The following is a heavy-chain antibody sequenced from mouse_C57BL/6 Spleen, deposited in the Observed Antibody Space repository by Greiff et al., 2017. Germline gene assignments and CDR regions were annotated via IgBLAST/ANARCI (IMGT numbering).Heavy chain of an antibody. D-gene: IGHD1-1*01. CDR1: GFTFSDYG. V-gene: IGHV5-15*04. CDR2: ISNLAYSI. CDR3: ARRAVTTVDWYFDV. J-gene: IGHJ1*03. Sequence: EVKLEESGGGLVQPGGSLKLSCAASGFTFSDYGMAWVRQAPRKGPAWVAFISNLAYSIYYADTVTGRFTISRENAKNTLYLEMSSLRSEDTAMYYCARRAVTTVDWYFDVWGTGTTVTVSS.